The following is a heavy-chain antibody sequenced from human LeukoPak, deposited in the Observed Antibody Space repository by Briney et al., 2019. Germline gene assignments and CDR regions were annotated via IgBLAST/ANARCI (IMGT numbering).Heavy chain of an antibody. Sequence: SETLSLTCTVSGGSISSGDYYWSWIRQPPGKGLEWIGYIYYSGSTYYNPSLKSRVTISVDTSKNQFSLKLSSVTAADTAVYYCARGGAYDSSGYYNTPFDYWGQGTLVTVSS. J-gene: IGHJ4*02. CDR2: IYYSGST. CDR1: GGSISSGDYY. CDR3: ARGGAYDSSGYYNTPFDY. V-gene: IGHV4-30-4*01. D-gene: IGHD3-22*01.